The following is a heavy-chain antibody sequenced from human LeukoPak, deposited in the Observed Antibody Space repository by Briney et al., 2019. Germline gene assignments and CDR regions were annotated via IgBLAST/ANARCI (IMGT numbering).Heavy chain of an antibody. D-gene: IGHD4-17*01. Sequence: PSQTLSLTCTVSGGSISSGDYYWSWLRQPPGKGLEWLGYIYYSGSSNYNPSLKSRVTISVDTSKNQFSLKLSSVTAADTAVYYCARHLPLGDYGIVPFDYWGQGTLVTVSS. V-gene: IGHV4-30-4*08. CDR1: GGSISSGDYY. CDR3: ARHLPLGDYGIVPFDY. J-gene: IGHJ4*02. CDR2: IYYSGSS.